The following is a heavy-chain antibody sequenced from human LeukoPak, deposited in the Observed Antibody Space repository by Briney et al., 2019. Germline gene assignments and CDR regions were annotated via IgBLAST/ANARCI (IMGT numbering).Heavy chain of an antibody. Sequence: GASMKVSCKASGYSFTSYGVNWVRQAPGQGLEWMGWMNPNSGNTGYAQKFQGRVTMTRNTSISTAYMELSSLRSEDTAVYYCARGPYSGSYFFDYWGQGTLVTVSS. CDR3: ARGPYSGSYFFDY. J-gene: IGHJ4*02. D-gene: IGHD1-26*01. CDR1: GYSFTSYG. CDR2: MNPNSGNT. V-gene: IGHV1-8*02.